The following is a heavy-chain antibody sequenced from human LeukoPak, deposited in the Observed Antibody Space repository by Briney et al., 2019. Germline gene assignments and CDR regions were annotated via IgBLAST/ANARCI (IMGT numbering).Heavy chain of an antibody. CDR2: IIPIFGTA. CDR3: ARAEYSGYDWVYFDY. J-gene: IGHJ4*02. Sequence: SVKVSCKASGGTFSSYAISWVRQAPGQGLEWMRGIIPIFGTANYAQKFQGRVTITADKSTSTAYMELSSLRSEDTAVYYCARAEYSGYDWVYFDYWGQGTLVTVSS. D-gene: IGHD5-12*01. CDR1: GGTFSSYA. V-gene: IGHV1-69*06.